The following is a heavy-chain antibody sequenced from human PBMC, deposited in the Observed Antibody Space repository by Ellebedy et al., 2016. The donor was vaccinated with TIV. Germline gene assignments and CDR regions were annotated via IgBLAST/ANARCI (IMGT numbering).Heavy chain of an antibody. CDR1: GGSLSSINYY. J-gene: IGHJ4*02. CDR2: IYYSGST. Sequence: GSLRLSCTVSGGSLSSINYYWGWIRQPPGKGLEWIGNIYYSGSTFYNPSLKNRVTISIDTSKNQFSLKLTSVTAADTAVYYCAREPYYDTLTGKSRGDDIWGQGTLVTVSS. CDR3: AREPYYDTLTGKSRGDDI. D-gene: IGHD3-9*01. V-gene: IGHV4-39*07.